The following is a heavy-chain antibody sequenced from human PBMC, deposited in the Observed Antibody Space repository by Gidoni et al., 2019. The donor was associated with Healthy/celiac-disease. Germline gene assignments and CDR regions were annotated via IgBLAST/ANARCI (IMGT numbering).Heavy chain of an antibody. CDR3: ARGGGSGSYPGSEYFQH. Sequence: QVQLQQWGAGLLKPSETLSLTCAVYGGSFSGYYWSWIRQPPGKGLEWIGEINHSGSTNYNPSLKSRVTISGDTSKNQFSLKLSSVTAADTAVYYCARGGGSGSYPGSEYFQHWGQGTLVTVSS. V-gene: IGHV4-34*01. J-gene: IGHJ1*01. D-gene: IGHD3-10*01. CDR2: INHSGST. CDR1: GGSFSGYY.